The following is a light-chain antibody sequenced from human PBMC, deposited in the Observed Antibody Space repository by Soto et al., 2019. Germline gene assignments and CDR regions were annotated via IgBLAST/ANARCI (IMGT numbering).Light chain of an antibody. CDR3: SSYAGSNTFV. Sequence: QSALTQPPSASGSPGQSVTVSCTGTSGDVGGYNSVSWYQHHPGKAPKLMIYEVNKRPSGVPDRFSGSKSGNTASLTVSGLQAEDEADYYCSSYAGSNTFVFGTGTKVT. V-gene: IGLV2-8*01. J-gene: IGLJ1*01. CDR1: SGDVGGYNS. CDR2: EVN.